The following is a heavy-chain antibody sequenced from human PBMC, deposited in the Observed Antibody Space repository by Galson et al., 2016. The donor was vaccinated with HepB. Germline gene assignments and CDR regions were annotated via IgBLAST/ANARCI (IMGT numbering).Heavy chain of an antibody. D-gene: IGHD4-23*01. J-gene: IGHJ4*02. CDR3: ARDKDGGYDH. CDR2: IYSGGST. Sequence: SLRLSCAVFGFTVSNNYMSWVRQAPGKGLEWVSVIYSGGSTYYADSVEGRFTISRDNSKNTVYLQMNSLRAEDTAVYFCARDKDGGYDHWGQGTLVTVSS. V-gene: IGHV3-53*01. CDR1: GFTVSNNY.